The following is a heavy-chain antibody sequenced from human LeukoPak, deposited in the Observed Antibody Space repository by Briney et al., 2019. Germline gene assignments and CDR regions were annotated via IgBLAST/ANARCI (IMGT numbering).Heavy chain of an antibody. CDR2: ISSSSSYI. J-gene: IGHJ4*02. Sequence: GGSLRLSXAASGFTFSSYSMNWVRQAPGKGLEWVSYISSSSSYIYYADSVKGRFTISRDNAKNTLYLQMNSLRAEDTAVYYCASGYDSSGYYSSSFDYWGQGTLVTVSS. V-gene: IGHV3-21*01. CDR3: ASGYDSSGYYSSSFDY. D-gene: IGHD3-22*01. CDR1: GFTFSSYS.